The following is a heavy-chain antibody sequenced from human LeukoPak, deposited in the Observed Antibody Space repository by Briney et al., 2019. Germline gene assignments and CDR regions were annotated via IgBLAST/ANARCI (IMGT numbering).Heavy chain of an antibody. J-gene: IGHJ4*02. CDR2: ISDIGSI. CDR3: AGHHPRNTVDF. V-gene: IGHV4-59*08. D-gene: IGHD2/OR15-2a*01. CDR1: GGSISSYY. Sequence: SETLSLTCTVSGGSISSYYWSWIRQPPGKGLEWIAYISDIGSINYNPSLKSRVTISLDTSKSQFSLKLSSVTAADTAVYYCAGHHPRNTVDFWGQGTLVTVSS.